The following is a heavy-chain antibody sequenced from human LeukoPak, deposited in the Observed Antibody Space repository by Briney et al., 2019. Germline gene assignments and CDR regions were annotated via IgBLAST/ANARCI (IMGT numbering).Heavy chain of an antibody. CDR3: ARKRHDSSGYHFDY. Sequence: SETLSLTCTVSGGSISSHYWSWFRQPPGKELEWIGYIYYSGITDYNPSLKSRVAISLDTSRTQFSLKLDSVTAAGTAVYYCARKRHDSSGYHFDYWGQGTQVTVSS. CDR2: IYYSGIT. J-gene: IGHJ4*02. CDR1: GGSISSHY. D-gene: IGHD3-22*01. V-gene: IGHV4-59*11.